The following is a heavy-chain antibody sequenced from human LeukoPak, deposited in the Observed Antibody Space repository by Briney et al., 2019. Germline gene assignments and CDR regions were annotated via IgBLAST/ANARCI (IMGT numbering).Heavy chain of an antibody. CDR2: MSYSGST. J-gene: IGHJ4*02. CDR1: GGSISSYY. V-gene: IGHV4-59*01. Sequence: PSETLSLTCTVSGGSISSYYWSWIRQPPGKGLEWVAYMSYSGSTNYNPSLKSRVAISVDTSKNQFSLNLTSVIAADTAVYYCARGGPSSLDYGGQGTLVTVSS. D-gene: IGHD6-6*01. CDR3: ARGGPSSLDY.